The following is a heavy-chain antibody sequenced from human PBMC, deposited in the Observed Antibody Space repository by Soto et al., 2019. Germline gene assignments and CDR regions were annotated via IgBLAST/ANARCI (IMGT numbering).Heavy chain of an antibody. CDR3: AHTMYNWGSGYFDY. V-gene: IGHV2-5*02. D-gene: IGHD1-20*01. CDR1: GFSLSTSGVG. Sequence: QITLKESGPTLVKPTQTLTMTCTFSGFSLSTSGVGVAWIRQPPGKALEWLALIYWDDDKRYSPSLKSRLTITKDPPKNQVVFTMTNMDPVDTATYYCAHTMYNWGSGYFDYWGQGTLVTVSS. J-gene: IGHJ4*02. CDR2: IYWDDDK.